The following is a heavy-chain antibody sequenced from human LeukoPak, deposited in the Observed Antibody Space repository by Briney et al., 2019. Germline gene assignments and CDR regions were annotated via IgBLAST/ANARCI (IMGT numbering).Heavy chain of an antibody. D-gene: IGHD6-19*01. Sequence: ASVKVSCKASGYTFTGYYVHWVRQAPGQGLKWMGWISAYNGNTNYAQKLQGRVTMTTDTSTSTAYMELRSLRSDDTAVYYCARYSSGWYFDYWGQGTLVTVSS. CDR1: GYTFTGYY. CDR2: ISAYNGNT. J-gene: IGHJ4*02. CDR3: ARYSSGWYFDY. V-gene: IGHV1-18*04.